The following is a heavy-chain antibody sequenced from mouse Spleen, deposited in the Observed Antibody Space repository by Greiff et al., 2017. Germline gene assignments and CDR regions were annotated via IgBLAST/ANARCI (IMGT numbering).Heavy chain of an antibody. CDR3: ASTARAYYFDY. V-gene: IGHV5-9-3*01. D-gene: IGHD3-1*01. J-gene: IGHJ2*01. Sequence: EVQLVESGGGLVKLGGSLKLSCAASGFTFSSYAMSWVRQTPEKRLEWVATISSGGGNTYYPDSVKGRFTISRDNAKNTLYLQMSSLKSEDTAMYYCASTARAYYFDYWGQGTTLTVSS. CDR2: ISSGGGNT. CDR1: GFTFSSYA.